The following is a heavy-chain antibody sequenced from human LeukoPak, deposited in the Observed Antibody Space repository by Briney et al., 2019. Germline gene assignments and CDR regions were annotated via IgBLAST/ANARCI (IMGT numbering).Heavy chain of an antibody. Sequence: GASAKVSCKASGYTFTSYDINWVRQATGQGLEWMGWMNPNSGNTGYAQKFQGRVTMTRNTSISTAYMELGSLRSEDTAVYYCAKDGTIFGVVPSSMDVWGKGTTVTVSS. V-gene: IGHV1-8*01. D-gene: IGHD3-3*01. CDR1: GYTFTSYD. CDR3: AKDGTIFGVVPSSMDV. CDR2: MNPNSGNT. J-gene: IGHJ6*04.